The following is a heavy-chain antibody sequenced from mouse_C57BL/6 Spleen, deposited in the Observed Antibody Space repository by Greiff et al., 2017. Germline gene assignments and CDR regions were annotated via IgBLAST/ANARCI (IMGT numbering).Heavy chain of an antibody. J-gene: IGHJ2*01. CDR2: IYPRDGST. CDR1: GYTFTSYD. CDR3: AGTGNRGRGYFDY. V-gene: IGHV1-85*01. Sequence: VQLQESGPELVKPGASVKLSCKASGYTFTSYDINWVKQRPGQGLEWIGWIYPRDGSTKYNEKFKGKATLTVDTSSSTAYMELHSLTTEDSAVYFCAGTGNRGRGYFDYWGKGTTLTVSS. D-gene: IGHD3-1*01.